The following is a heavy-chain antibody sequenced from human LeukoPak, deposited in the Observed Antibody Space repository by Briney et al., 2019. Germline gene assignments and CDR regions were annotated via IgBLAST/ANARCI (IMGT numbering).Heavy chain of an antibody. D-gene: IGHD4-17*01. CDR1: GGSLSGYY. CDR3: ARGVYGAYFDF. J-gene: IGHJ4*02. Sequence: PSETLSLTCSFSGGSLSGYYWSWLRQPPGKGLEWIAYRESNGYTEYYPSLMSRVKISLDTSKNQLSLKLTSVTAADTAVYYCARGVYGAYFDFWGQGTLVTVSS. CDR2: RESNGYT. V-gene: IGHV4-59*01.